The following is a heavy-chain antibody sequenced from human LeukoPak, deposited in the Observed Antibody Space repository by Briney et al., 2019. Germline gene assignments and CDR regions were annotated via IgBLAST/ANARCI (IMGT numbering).Heavy chain of an antibody. J-gene: IGHJ6*03. CDR3: ARGLPPNYYYYMDV. CDR1: GFTVSSNY. V-gene: IGHV3-66*01. Sequence: PGGSLRLSCAASGFTVSSNYMSWVRQAPGKGLEWVSVIYSGGSTYYADSVKGGFTISRDNSKNTLYLQMNSLRAEDTAVYYCARGLPPNYYYYMDVWGKGTTVTISS. CDR2: IYSGGST.